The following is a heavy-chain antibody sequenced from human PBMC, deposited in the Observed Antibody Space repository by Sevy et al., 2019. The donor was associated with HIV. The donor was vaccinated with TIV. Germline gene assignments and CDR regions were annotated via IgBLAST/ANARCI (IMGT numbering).Heavy chain of an antibody. CDR2: IYYSGTT. V-gene: IGHV4-39*01. J-gene: IGHJ3*01. CDR3: ARQRGGWYEYDASDV. CDR1: DVSISSGTNY. Sequence: SETLSLTCTVSDVSISSGTNYWGWIRPPPGKGLEWIGSIYYSGTTYYNPSLKSRVTMSADTSMNQFSLKLSSVTVADTAVYYCARQRGGWYEYDASDVWGQGTMVTVSS. D-gene: IGHD6-19*01.